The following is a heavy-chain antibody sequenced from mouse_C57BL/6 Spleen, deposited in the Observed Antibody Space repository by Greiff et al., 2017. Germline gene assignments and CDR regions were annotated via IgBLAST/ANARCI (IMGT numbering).Heavy chain of an antibody. D-gene: IGHD2-3*01. V-gene: IGHV1-69*01. CDR1: GYTFTSYW. CDR2: IDPSDSYT. CDR3: ARSDGYYLDD. J-gene: IGHJ2*01. Sequence: QVQLQQPGAELVMPGASVKLSCKASGYTFTSYWMHWVKQRPGQGLEWIGEIDPSDSYTNYNQKFKGKSTLTVDKSSSTAYMQLSSLTSEDSAVYYCARSDGYYLDDWGQGTTRTVSS.